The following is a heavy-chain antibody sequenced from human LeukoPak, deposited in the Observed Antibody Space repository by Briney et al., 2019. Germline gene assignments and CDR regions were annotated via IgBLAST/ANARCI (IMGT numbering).Heavy chain of an antibody. V-gene: IGHV3-15*01. CDR3: TTGLSVAGIDS. CDR2: IKRKTDGETT. J-gene: IGHJ4*02. D-gene: IGHD6-19*01. Sequence: GGSLRLSCAASGFTFSNARMSWVRQAPGKGLEWVGRIKRKTDGETTDYTAPVKGRFTISRDDSKNTLYLQMNSLKTEDTALYYCTTGLSVAGIDSWGQGTLVTVSS. CDR1: GFTFSNAR.